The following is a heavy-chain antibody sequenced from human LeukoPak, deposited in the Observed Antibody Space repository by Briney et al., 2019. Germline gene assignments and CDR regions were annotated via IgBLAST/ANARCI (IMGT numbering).Heavy chain of an antibody. D-gene: IGHD3-22*01. J-gene: IGHJ4*02. CDR1: GFTFSSYE. Sequence: GGSLRLSCAASGFTFSSYEMNWVRQAPGKGLEWVSYISSRGITIYYADSVGGRFAISRDNAKNSLYLQMNSLRAEDTAVYYCARDLPYGISDYPPGIWGQGTLVTVSS. V-gene: IGHV3-48*03. CDR2: ISSRGITI. CDR3: ARDLPYGISDYPPGI.